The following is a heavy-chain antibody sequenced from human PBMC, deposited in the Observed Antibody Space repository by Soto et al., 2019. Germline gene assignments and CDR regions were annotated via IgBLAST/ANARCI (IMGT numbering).Heavy chain of an antibody. Sequence: QVQLQESDPGLVKPSQTLSLTCTVSGGSISSGGYYWSWIRQHPGKGLEWIGYIYYSGSTYYNPYLKSRVTMSVDTSKNQFSLKLSSVTAADTAVYYCARTIRGDHPALDYWGQGTLVTVSS. CDR3: ARTIRGDHPALDY. J-gene: IGHJ4*02. V-gene: IGHV4-31*03. CDR1: GGSISSGGYY. CDR2: IYYSGST. D-gene: IGHD2-21*02.